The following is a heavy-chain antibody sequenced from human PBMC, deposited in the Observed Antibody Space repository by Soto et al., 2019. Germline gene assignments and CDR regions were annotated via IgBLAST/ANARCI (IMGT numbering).Heavy chain of an antibody. CDR1: GGSISRYY. CDR3: ARGGNRYSSTSSRLGRLDY. Sequence: SETLSLTCSVSGGSISRYYWSWIRQPPGKGLEWIGYIFHSGTTNYNPSLKSRVTISVDTSKNQFSLNLSSLTTADTAVYFCARGGNRYSSTSSRLGRLDYWGQGTLVPVSS. V-gene: IGHV4-59*01. J-gene: IGHJ4*02. D-gene: IGHD6-6*01. CDR2: IFHSGTT.